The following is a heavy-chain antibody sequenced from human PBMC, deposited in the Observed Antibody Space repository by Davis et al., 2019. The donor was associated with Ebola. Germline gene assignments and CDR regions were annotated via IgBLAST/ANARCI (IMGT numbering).Heavy chain of an antibody. CDR1: GGSISSGGYY. J-gene: IGHJ4*02. CDR2: IYYSGST. V-gene: IGHV4-61*08. CDR3: ARGAVAGLPFDY. D-gene: IGHD6-19*01. Sequence: SETLSLTCTVSGGSISSGGYYWSWIRQPPGKGLEWIGYIYYSGSTNYNPSLKSRVTISVDTSKNQFSLKLSSVTAADTAVYYCARGAVAGLPFDYWGQGTLVTVSS.